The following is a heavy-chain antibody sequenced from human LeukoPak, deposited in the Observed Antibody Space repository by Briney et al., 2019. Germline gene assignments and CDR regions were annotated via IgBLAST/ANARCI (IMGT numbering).Heavy chain of an antibody. D-gene: IGHD2/OR15-2a*01. CDR1: GGSFSGYY. J-gene: IGHJ4*02. CDR2: INHSGST. CDR3: ARGRSGGIYAPGY. V-gene: IGHV4-34*01. Sequence: SETLSLTCSVYGGSFSGYYWSCIRQPPGKGLEWIGVINHSGSTNSNPSLKSRATISVDTSKNQFSLKLSSVTAADTAVYYCARGRSGGIYAPGYWGQGTLVTVSS.